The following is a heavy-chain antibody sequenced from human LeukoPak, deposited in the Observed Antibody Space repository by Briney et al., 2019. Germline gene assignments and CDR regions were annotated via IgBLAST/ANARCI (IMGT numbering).Heavy chain of an antibody. CDR2: IYHSGST. J-gene: IGHJ4*02. CDR1: GGSISSGNYY. D-gene: IGHD3-22*01. V-gene: IGHV4-61*02. Sequence: SQTLSLTCTVSGGSISSGNYYWSWIRQPAGKGLEWIGSIYHSGSTYYSPSLKSRVTISVDKSKNQFSLKLSSVTAADTAVYYCARGYYYDSSGWKYYFDYWGQGTLVTVSS. CDR3: ARGYYYDSSGWKYYFDY.